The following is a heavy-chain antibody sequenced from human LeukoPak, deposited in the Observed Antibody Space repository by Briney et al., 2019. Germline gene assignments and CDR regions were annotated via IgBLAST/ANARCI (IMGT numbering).Heavy chain of an antibody. CDR3: ATDLYGSGSYYYDY. V-gene: IGHV1-24*01. Sequence: GASVKVSCKVSGYTLTELSMHWVRQAPGKGLEWMGGFDPEDGETIYAQKFQGRVTMTEDTSTDTAYMELSSLRSEDTAVYYCATDLYGSGSYYYDYWGQGTLVTVSS. CDR2: FDPEDGET. D-gene: IGHD3-10*01. CDR1: GYTLTELS. J-gene: IGHJ4*02.